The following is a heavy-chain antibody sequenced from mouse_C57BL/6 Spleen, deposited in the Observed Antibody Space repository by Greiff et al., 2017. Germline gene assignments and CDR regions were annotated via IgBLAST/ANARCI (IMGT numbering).Heavy chain of an antibody. CDR2: IYPGSGST. J-gene: IGHJ4*01. V-gene: IGHV1-55*01. Sequence: VQLQQSGAELVKPGASVKMSCKASGYTFTSYWITWVKQRPGQGLEWIGDIYPGSGSTNYNEKFKSKATLTVDTSSSTAYMQLSSLTSEDSAVYYCARRGGTRGYAMDYWGQGTSVTVSS. CDR1: GYTFTSYW. CDR3: ARRGGTRGYAMDY. D-gene: IGHD4-1*01.